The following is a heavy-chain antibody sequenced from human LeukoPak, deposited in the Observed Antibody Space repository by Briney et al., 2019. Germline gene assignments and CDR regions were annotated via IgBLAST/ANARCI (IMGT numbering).Heavy chain of an antibody. Sequence: SETLSLTCTVSGGSISSYYWSWIRQPPGKGLEWIGYIYYSGSTNYNPSLKSRVTISVDTSKNQFSLKLSSVTAADTAVYYCARSSREEGHQKTDAFDIWGQGTMVTVSS. CDR2: IYYSGST. CDR1: GGSISSYY. D-gene: IGHD2-2*01. CDR3: ARSSREEGHQKTDAFDI. J-gene: IGHJ3*02. V-gene: IGHV4-59*01.